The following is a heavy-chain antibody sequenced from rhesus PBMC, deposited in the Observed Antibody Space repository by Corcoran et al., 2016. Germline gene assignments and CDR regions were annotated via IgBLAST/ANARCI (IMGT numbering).Heavy chain of an antibody. CDR1: GGSISGYYY. Sequence: QVQLQESGPGLVKPSETLSLTCAVSGGSISGYYYWSWIRQPPGKGLEWIGSIYGSGGSNYLNPSLKGRVTLSVDTAKNQFSLKLSSVTAADTAVYYCASDQRMNTVTQFDYWGQGVLVTVSS. CDR2: IYGSGGSN. D-gene: IGHD4-23*01. CDR3: ASDQRMNTVTQFDY. V-gene: IGHV4S14*01. J-gene: IGHJ4*01.